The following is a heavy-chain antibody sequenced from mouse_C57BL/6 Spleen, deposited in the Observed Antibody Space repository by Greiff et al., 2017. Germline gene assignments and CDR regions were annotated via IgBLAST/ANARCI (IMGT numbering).Heavy chain of an antibody. V-gene: IGHV5-17*01. CDR1: GFTFSDYG. Sequence: EVMLVESGGGLVKPGGSLKLSCAASGFTFSDYGMHWVRQAPEKGLEWVAYISSGSSTIYYADTVKGRFTISRDNAKNTLLLQMTSLRSEDTAMYYCAKSRYAMDYWGQGTSVTVSS. J-gene: IGHJ4*01. CDR2: ISSGSSTI. CDR3: AKSRYAMDY.